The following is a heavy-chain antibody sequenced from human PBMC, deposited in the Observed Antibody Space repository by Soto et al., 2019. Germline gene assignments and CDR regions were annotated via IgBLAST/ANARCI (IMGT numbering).Heavy chain of an antibody. V-gene: IGHV1-18*01. CDR3: ASPATMVRGVSDAFDI. D-gene: IGHD3-10*01. CDR1: GYTFTSYG. J-gene: IGHJ3*02. CDR2: ISAYNGNT. Sequence: QVQLVQSGAEVKKPGASVKVSCKASGYTFTSYGISWMRQAPGQGLEWMGWISAYNGNTNYAQKLQGRVTMTTDTSTSTAYMELRSLRSDDTAVYYCASPATMVRGVSDAFDIWGQGTMVTVSS.